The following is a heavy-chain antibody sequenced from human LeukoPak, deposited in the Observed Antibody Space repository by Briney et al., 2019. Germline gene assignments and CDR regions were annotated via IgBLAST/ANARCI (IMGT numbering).Heavy chain of an antibody. Sequence: GGSLRLSCAASGFTFSSSAMSWVRQAPGKGLEWVSNISGSGSGGSTYYADSVKGRFTISRDNSKNTLCLQMNSLRAEDTAVYYCAKDSEDIVVVPAAYLDYWGQGTLVTVSS. J-gene: IGHJ4*02. D-gene: IGHD2-2*01. CDR1: GFTFSSSA. CDR3: AKDSEDIVVVPAAYLDY. CDR2: ISGSGSGGST. V-gene: IGHV3-23*01.